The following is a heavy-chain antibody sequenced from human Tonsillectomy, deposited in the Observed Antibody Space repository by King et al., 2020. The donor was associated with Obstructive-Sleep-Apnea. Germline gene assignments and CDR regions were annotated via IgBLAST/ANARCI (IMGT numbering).Heavy chain of an antibody. CDR3: SRQLAVAVADDAFDI. J-gene: IGHJ3*02. V-gene: IGHV2-26*01. D-gene: IGHD6-19*01. Sequence: TLKESGPVLVKPTETLTLTCTVSGFSLSNARMGVSWIRQPPGKALEWLAHIFSNDEKSYSTSLKSRLTISKDTSNSQVVLTMTNMDPVDTATYYCSRQLAVAVADDAFDIWGQGTMVTVSS. CDR2: IFSNDEK. CDR1: GFSLSNARMG.